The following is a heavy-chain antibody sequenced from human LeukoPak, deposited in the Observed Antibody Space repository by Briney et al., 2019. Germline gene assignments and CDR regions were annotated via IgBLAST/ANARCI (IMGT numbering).Heavy chain of an antibody. CDR2: FDPEDGET. J-gene: IGHJ3*02. V-gene: IGHV1-24*01. D-gene: IGHD3-10*01. CDR3: ATGLLLWFGESDAFDI. CDR1: GYTLTELS. Sequence: ASVKVSCKVSGYTLTELSMHWVRQAPGKGLEWMGGFDPEDGETIYAQKFQGRVTMTEDTSTDTAYMELSSLRSEDTAVYYCATGLLLWFGESDAFDIWGQGTMVTVSS.